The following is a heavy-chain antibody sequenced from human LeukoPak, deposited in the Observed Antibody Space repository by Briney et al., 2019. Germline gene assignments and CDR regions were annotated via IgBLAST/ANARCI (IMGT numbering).Heavy chain of an antibody. CDR2: IYYSGST. Sequence: SQTLSLTCTVSGGSISSGDYYWSWLRQPPGKGLEWIGYIYYSGSTYYNPSLKSRVTISVDTSKNQFSLKLSSVTAADTAVYYCARDRIGRGYSGYDYTDYWGQGTLVTVSS. CDR3: ARDRIGRGYSGYDYTDY. CDR1: GGSISSGDYY. D-gene: IGHD5-12*01. J-gene: IGHJ4*02. V-gene: IGHV4-30-4*01.